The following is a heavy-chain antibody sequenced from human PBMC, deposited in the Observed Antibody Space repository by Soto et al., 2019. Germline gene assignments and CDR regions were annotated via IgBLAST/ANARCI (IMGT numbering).Heavy chain of an antibody. Sequence: QAGGSLRLSCAASGFTFSSYWMSWVRQAPGKGLEWVANIKQDGSEKYYVDSVKGRFTISRDNAKNSLYLQMNSLRAEDTAVYYCARELNYDFWSGDAFDIWGQGTMVTVSS. V-gene: IGHV3-7*01. D-gene: IGHD3-3*01. CDR2: IKQDGSEK. CDR3: ARELNYDFWSGDAFDI. J-gene: IGHJ3*02. CDR1: GFTFSSYW.